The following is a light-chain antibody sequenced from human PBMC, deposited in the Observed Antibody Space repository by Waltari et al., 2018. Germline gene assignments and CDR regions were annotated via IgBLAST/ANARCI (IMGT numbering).Light chain of an antibody. CDR3: QQYDNYWT. V-gene: IGKV1-5*03. Sequence: DIQMIQSPSTLSASVGDRVTITCRASQSITNWLAWYQQKPGKAPNLLLYKASNLESGVASRLSGSGCGTEFTLTIGSLQPDDFDTDNCQQYDNYWTFGQGTKVEIE. CDR1: QSITNW. CDR2: KAS. J-gene: IGKJ1*01.